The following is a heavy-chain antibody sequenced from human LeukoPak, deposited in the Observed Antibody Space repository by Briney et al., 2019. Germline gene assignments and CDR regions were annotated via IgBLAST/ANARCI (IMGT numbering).Heavy chain of an antibody. D-gene: IGHD3-16*01. Sequence: SETLSLTCTVSGGSISSSSYYWGWIRQPPGRGLEWIGSIYYIGSTYYNPSLKSRVTISVDTSKNQFSLKLSSVTAADTAVYYCARFLRIMITFGRDNRAFDIWGQGTMVTVSS. V-gene: IGHV4-39*01. J-gene: IGHJ3*02. CDR1: GGSISSSSYY. CDR2: IYYIGST. CDR3: ARFLRIMITFGRDNRAFDI.